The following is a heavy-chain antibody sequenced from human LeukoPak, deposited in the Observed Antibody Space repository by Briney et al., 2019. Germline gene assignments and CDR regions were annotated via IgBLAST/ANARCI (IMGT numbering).Heavy chain of an antibody. CDR3: AKIWVSYGYGRYFDY. CDR1: GFTFSSYA. Sequence: GGSLRLSCAASGFTFSSYAMSWVRQAPGKGLEWVSAISGSGGSTYYADSVKGRFTTSRDNSKNTLYLQMNSLRAEDTAVYYCAKIWVSYGYGRYFDYWGQGTLVTVSS. D-gene: IGHD5-18*01. V-gene: IGHV3-23*01. CDR2: ISGSGGST. J-gene: IGHJ4*02.